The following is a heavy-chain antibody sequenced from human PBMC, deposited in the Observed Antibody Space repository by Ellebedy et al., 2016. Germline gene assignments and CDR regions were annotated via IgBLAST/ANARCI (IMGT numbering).Heavy chain of an antibody. CDR3: AKDGGLGRYCVTISCYSNAFDI. J-gene: IGHJ3*02. V-gene: IGHV3-15*01. CDR1: GFTVSSNY. D-gene: IGHD2-2*01. CDR2: IKRNTDGGTT. Sequence: GGSLRLSCAASGFTVSSNYMSWVRQAPGKGLEWVGRIKRNTDGGTTAYAAPVKGRFTSSRDDSKNMLYLQLNSLRAKDTAVYYCAKDGGLGRYCVTISCYSNAFDIWGQGTMVTVSS.